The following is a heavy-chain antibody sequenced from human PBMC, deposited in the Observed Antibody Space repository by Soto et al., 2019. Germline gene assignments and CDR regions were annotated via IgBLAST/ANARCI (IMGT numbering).Heavy chain of an antibody. J-gene: IGHJ4*02. CDR3: AKDAGHEESLFDY. V-gene: IGHV3-23*01. CDR2: VNNDGRNT. CDR1: GFTFSDFG. Sequence: EVQMLESGGDLVQSGGSLRLSCEASGFTFSDFGMSWVRQTPGKGLEWVSTVNNDGRNTHYADSVKGRITISRDNSKNTLYLHMGSLRAEDPAIYYCAKDAGHEESLFDYWGQGTLVTVSS.